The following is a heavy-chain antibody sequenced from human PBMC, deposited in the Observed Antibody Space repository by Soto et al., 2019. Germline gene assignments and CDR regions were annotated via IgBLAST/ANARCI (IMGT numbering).Heavy chain of an antibody. V-gene: IGHV3-21*01. D-gene: IGHD3-22*01. CDR2: ITRSSTYI. J-gene: IGHJ6*02. Sequence: EVQLVESGGGLVQPGGSLRLSCSASGLSLSPYILNWVRQAPGKGLEWVSPITRSSTYIYYADSVRGRFTISRDNAKNSLSLQMNSLRAEDSAVYYCATGGDSSGFQSYSYYGMDVWGQGTTVTVSS. CDR1: GLSLSPYI. CDR3: ATGGDSSGFQSYSYYGMDV.